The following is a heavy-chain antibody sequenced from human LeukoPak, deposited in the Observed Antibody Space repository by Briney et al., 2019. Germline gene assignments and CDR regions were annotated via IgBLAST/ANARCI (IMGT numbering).Heavy chain of an antibody. CDR2: ISAGGST. CDR1: GFTFTRSA. V-gene: IGHV3-23*01. J-gene: IGHJ4*02. CDR3: TRDRSRAEDD. D-gene: IGHD1-14*01. Sequence: GGSLRLSCAASGFTFTRSAMNWVRQAPGKGLEWVSGISAGGSTEYADSVRGRFTISRDNANNLLYLQMNSLRGEDKAVYYCTRDRSRAEDDWGQGTLVTVSS.